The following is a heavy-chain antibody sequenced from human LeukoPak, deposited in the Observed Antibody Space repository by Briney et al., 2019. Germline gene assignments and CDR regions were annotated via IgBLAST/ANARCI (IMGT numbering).Heavy chain of an antibody. CDR1: GGSISSYY. J-gene: IGHJ4*02. V-gene: IGHV4-59*08. CDR2: IYYSGST. Sequence: SETLSLTCTVSGGSISSYYWSWIRQPPGKGLEWIGYIYYSGSTNYNPSLKGRVTISVDTSKNQFSLKLSSVTAADTAVYYCARFLDGSYSNFDYWGQGTLVTVSS. D-gene: IGHD1-26*01. CDR3: ARFLDGSYSNFDY.